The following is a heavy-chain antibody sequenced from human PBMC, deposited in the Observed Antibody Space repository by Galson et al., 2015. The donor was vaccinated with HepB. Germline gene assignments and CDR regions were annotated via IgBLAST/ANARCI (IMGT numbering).Heavy chain of an antibody. V-gene: IGHV4-31*03. CDR2: ISYSGST. J-gene: IGHJ5*02. Sequence: TLSLTCTVSGGSISSGDSYWSWIRQHPGKGLEWIGYISYSGSTYYSPSLKSRVTISVDTSKNQFSLKLTSVTAADTAVYYCARNRGYCSSSTCPEFDPWGQGTLVTVSS. D-gene: IGHD2-2*01. CDR3: ARNRGYCSSSTCPEFDP. CDR1: GGSISSGDSY.